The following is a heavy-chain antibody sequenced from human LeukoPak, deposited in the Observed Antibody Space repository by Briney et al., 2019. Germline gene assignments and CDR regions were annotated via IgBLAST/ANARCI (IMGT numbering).Heavy chain of an antibody. CDR2: ISSSSSYI. D-gene: IGHD6-19*01. CDR3: ASVRIAVAVTVHDALDI. Sequence: PGGSLRLSCAASGFTFSSYSMNWVRQAPGKGLEWASSISSSSSYIYYADSVKGRFTISRDNAKNSLYLQMNSLRAEDTAVYYCASVRIAVAVTVHDALDIWGQGTMVTVSS. J-gene: IGHJ3*02. V-gene: IGHV3-21*01. CDR1: GFTFSSYS.